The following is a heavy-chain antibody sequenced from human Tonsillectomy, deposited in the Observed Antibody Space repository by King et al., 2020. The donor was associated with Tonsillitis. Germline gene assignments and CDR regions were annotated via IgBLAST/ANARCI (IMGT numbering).Heavy chain of an antibody. Sequence: QLVQSGAEVKKPGASVKVSCKASGYTFTDYYSHWVRQAPGQGLEWMGWINPNTGGTNYAQKFQGRVTMTRDTSISTAYMELSRLRSDDTAMYYCARASRSGNGPYYYYYMDVWGKGTTVTVSS. D-gene: IGHD4-23*01. CDR1: GYTFTDYY. J-gene: IGHJ6*03. CDR2: INPNTGGT. CDR3: ARASRSGNGPYYYYYMDV. V-gene: IGHV1-2*02.